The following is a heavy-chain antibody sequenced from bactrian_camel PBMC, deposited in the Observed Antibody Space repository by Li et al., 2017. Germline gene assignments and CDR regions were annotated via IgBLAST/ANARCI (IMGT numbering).Heavy chain of an antibody. CDR1: DFSKNTKC. J-gene: IGHJ4*01. CDR3: ATSQKAYCRGVPYALQNDVYDN. D-gene: IGHD1*01. Sequence: HVQLVESGGGSAQAGGSLRLSCVVADFSKNTKCMGWFRQAPGKEREGVACIGSDDATDYADSVKGRFTISRDGAKNRLYLQMNSLKPEDTAMYYCATSQKAYCRGVPYALQNDVYDNWGRGTQVTVS. V-gene: IGHV3S63*01. CDR2: IGSDDAT.